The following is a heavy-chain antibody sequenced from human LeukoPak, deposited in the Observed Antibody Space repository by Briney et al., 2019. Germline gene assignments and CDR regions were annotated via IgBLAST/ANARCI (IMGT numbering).Heavy chain of an antibody. Sequence: KTSETLSLTCTVSGGSISSGSYYWSWIRQPAGKGLEWIGRIYTSGSTNYNPSLKSRVTISVDTSKNQFSLKLSSVTAADTAVYYCASFMVVAAAGPYYFDYWGQGTLVTVSS. J-gene: IGHJ4*02. D-gene: IGHD2-15*01. V-gene: IGHV4-61*02. CDR2: IYTSGST. CDR3: ASFMVVAAAGPYYFDY. CDR1: GGSISSGSYY.